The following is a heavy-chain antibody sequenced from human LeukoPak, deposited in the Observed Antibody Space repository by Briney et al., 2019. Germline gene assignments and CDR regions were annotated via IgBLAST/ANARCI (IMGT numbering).Heavy chain of an antibody. CDR1: GFTFSSYE. CDR2: ISSSGSTI. Sequence: GGSLRLSCAASGFTFSSYEMNWVRQAPGKGLEWVSYISSSGSTIYYADSVKGRFTISRDNAKNSLYLQMNSLRAEDTAVYYCARNGLRYFDWFDYWGQGTLVTVSS. CDR3: ARNGLRYFDWFDY. D-gene: IGHD3-9*01. V-gene: IGHV3-48*03. J-gene: IGHJ4*02.